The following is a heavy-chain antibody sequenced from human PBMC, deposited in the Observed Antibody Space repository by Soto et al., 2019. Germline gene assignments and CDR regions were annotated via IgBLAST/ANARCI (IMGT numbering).Heavy chain of an antibody. Sequence: ASVKVSCKASGYTFIGYYMHWVRQAPGQGLEWMGWINPNRGGTNYAQKFQGRVTMTRDTSISTAYMELSRLRSDDTAVYCCARVLYSSSRFDPWGQGTLVTVSS. D-gene: IGHD6-13*01. V-gene: IGHV1-2*02. J-gene: IGHJ5*02. CDR1: GYTFIGYY. CDR3: ARVLYSSSRFDP. CDR2: INPNRGGT.